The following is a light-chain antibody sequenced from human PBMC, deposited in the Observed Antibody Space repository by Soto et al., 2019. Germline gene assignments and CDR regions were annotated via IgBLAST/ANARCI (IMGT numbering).Light chain of an antibody. CDR3: AAWDDSPNGPV. V-gene: IGLV1-36*01. CDR2: FDD. CDR1: SFNIGNNG. Sequence: QSVLTQPPSVSAAPRQRVTISCSGTSFNIGNNGVNWYQQLPGKAPKLLVYFDDLQPSGVSDRFSGSKSGTSASLAITGLRAEDGADYYCAAWDDSPNGPVFGGGTKVTVL. J-gene: IGLJ3*02.